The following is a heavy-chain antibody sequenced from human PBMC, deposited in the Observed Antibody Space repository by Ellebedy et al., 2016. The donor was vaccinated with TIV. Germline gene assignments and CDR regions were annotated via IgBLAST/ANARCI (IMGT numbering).Heavy chain of an antibody. CDR2: ISDSSTNI. D-gene: IGHD2-2*01. Sequence: GGSLRLXXAASGFTFSSYAMNWVRQAPGKGLEWVSSISDSSTNIHYADSMRGRFTISRDNTKYSLYLQMNSLRAEDTAVYYCARAETGYCSSASCYLDLDSWGQGTLVTVSS. V-gene: IGHV3-21*01. CDR3: ARAETGYCSSASCYLDLDS. CDR1: GFTFSSYA. J-gene: IGHJ4*02.